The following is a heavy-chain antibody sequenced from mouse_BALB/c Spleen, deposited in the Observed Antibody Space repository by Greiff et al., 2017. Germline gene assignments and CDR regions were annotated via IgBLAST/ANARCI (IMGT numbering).Heavy chain of an antibody. V-gene: IGHV5-6*01. D-gene: IGHD5-1-1*01. CDR1: GFTFSSYG. J-gene: IGHJ2*01. CDR3: ARRYTKFSPYFDY. CDR2: ISSGGSYT. Sequence: EVQLQESGGDLVKPGGSLKLSCAASGFTFSSYGMSWVRQTPDKRLEWVATISSGGSYTYYPDSVKGRFTISRDNAKNTLYLQMSSLKSEDTAMYYCARRYTKFSPYFDYWGQGTTLTVSS.